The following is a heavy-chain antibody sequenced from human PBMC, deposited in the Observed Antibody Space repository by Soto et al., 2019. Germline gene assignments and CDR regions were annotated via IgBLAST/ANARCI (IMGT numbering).Heavy chain of an antibody. Sequence: SETLSLTCAVYGGSFSGYYWSWIRQPPGKGLEWIGEINHSGSTNYNPSLKSRVTISVDTSKNQFSLKLSSVTAADTAVYYCARGRCIDYRGQVTLVTVSS. CDR3: ARGRCIDY. J-gene: IGHJ4*02. D-gene: IGHD2-15*01. CDR1: GGSFSGYY. V-gene: IGHV4-34*01. CDR2: INHSGST.